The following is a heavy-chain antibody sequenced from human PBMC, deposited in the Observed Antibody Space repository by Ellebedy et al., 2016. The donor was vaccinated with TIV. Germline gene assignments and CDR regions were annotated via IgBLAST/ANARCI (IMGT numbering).Heavy chain of an antibody. CDR3: AKDRFSSAWYGGYFDY. J-gene: IGHJ4*02. V-gene: IGHV3-23*01. CDR2: ISGSGDSP. Sequence: GESLKISCAASGFTFSSYAMSWVRQAPGKGLEWVSAISGSGDSPHYAASVKGRFTISSDTSKNTLYLKMNSLRAEDTAVYYCAKDRFSSAWYGGYFDYWGQGTLVTVSS. CDR1: GFTFSSYA. D-gene: IGHD6-19*01.